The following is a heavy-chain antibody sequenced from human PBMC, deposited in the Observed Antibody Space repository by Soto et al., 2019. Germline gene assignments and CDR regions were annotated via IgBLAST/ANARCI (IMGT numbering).Heavy chain of an antibody. Sequence: QITFKEAGPTLVKPTETLTLTCTFSGFSFTTTRMGVGWTRQPPGKALEWLEIIYWDGESRYNPLLRRRLTLTEDTYKNPVVHTMTNIDPKDTATYYCAHRDSTGTTTYFDSWGQGIPVTVAS. CDR1: GFSFTTTRMG. D-gene: IGHD1-1*01. CDR3: AHRDSTGTTTYFDS. V-gene: IGHV2-5*02. CDR2: IYWDGES. J-gene: IGHJ4*02.